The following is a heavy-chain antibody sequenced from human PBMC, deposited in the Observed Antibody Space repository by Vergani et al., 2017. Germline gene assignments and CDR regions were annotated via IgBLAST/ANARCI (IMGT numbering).Heavy chain of an antibody. D-gene: IGHD3-10*01. V-gene: IGHV4-39*07. CDR1: GGSISSSSYY. CDR2: IYYSGST. Sequence: QLQLQESGPGLVKPSETLSLTCTVSGGSISSSSYYWGWIRQPPGKGLEWIGSIYYSGSTYYNPSLKSRVTISVDTSKNQFSLKLSSVTDADTAVYYVARNYYGSGSADYWGQGTLVTVSS. CDR3: ARNYYGSGSADY. J-gene: IGHJ4*02.